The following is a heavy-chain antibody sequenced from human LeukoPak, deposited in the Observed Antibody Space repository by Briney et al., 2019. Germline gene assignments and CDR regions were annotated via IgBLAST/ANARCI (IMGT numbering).Heavy chain of an antibody. Sequence: SETLSLTCTASGGSVSSSSYFWGWIRQPPGMGLEWIGSIYYSGSTYYNPSRKSRVTISVDTSKNQFSLKLSSVTAADTAVYYCARDSLVVIYYYFDYWGEGSLVSASS. CDR2: IYYSGST. CDR1: GGSVSSSSYF. D-gene: IGHD3-22*01. J-gene: IGHJ4*02. V-gene: IGHV4-39*07. CDR3: ARDSLVVIYYYFDY.